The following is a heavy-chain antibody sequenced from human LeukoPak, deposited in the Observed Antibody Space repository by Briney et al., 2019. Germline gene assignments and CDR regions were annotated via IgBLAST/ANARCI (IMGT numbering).Heavy chain of an antibody. Sequence: SETLSLTCSVSGGSISSYYWSWIRQPPGKGLEWIGYIYYSGSTNYNPSLKSRVTISVDTSKNQFSLKVSSVTAADTAVYYCASFLAGGSYYFDYWGQGTLVTVSS. CDR2: IYYSGST. CDR3: ASFLAGGSYYFDY. J-gene: IGHJ4*02. CDR1: GGSISSYY. V-gene: IGHV4-59*01. D-gene: IGHD1-26*01.